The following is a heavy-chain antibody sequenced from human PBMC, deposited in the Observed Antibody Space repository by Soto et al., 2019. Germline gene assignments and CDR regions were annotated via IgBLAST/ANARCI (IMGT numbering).Heavy chain of an antibody. CDR2: IIPIFGTA. CDR1: GGTFSSYA. V-gene: IGHV1-69*13. Sequence: ASVKVSCKASGGTFSSYAISWVRQAPGQGLEWMGGIIPIFGTANYAQKFQGRVTITADESTSTAYMELSSLRSEDTAVYYCARESYSGYDVSFDYWGQGTLVTVSS. CDR3: ARESYSGYDVSFDY. D-gene: IGHD5-12*01. J-gene: IGHJ4*02.